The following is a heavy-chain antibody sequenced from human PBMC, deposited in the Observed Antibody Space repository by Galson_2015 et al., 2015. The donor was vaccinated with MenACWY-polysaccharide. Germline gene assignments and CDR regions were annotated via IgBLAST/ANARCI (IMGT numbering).Heavy chain of an antibody. V-gene: IGHV1-18*01. CDR1: GYTFTSYG. Sequence: SVKVSCKASGYTFTSYGISWVRQAPGQGLEWVGWISTYNGNTDFAQNFQDRVTLTTDTSSATAYMELRSLKSDDTAVYYCARIGCRGFYPADYWGQGTLVTLSS. CDR2: ISTYNGNT. CDR3: ARIGCRGFYPADY. J-gene: IGHJ4*02. D-gene: IGHD3-22*01.